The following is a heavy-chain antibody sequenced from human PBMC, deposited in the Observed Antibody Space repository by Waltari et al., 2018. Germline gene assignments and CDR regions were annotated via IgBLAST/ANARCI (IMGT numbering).Heavy chain of an antibody. V-gene: IGHV4-39*01. CDR2: IYYSWRT. Sequence: QLQLQESGPGLVKPSETLSLTCTVSGGSISSSSYYWGWIRQPPGKGLEWIGSIYYSWRTYFNPALKSRVTISVDTSKNQFPQKLSSVTAADTAVYYCASPSAGYYFDYWGQGTLVTVSS. D-gene: IGHD6-25*01. CDR3: ASPSAGYYFDY. J-gene: IGHJ4*02. CDR1: GGSISSSSYY.